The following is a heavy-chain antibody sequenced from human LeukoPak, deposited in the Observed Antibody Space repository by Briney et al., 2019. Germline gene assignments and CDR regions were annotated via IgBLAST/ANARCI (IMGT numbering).Heavy chain of an antibody. Sequence: ASVEVSCKVSGYTLTELSVHWVRQAPGKGLEWMGGFDPEDGETIYAQKFQGRVTMTEVTSTDTAYMELSRLRSDDTAVYYCARGHLTSGSQDYWGQGTLVTVSS. CDR2: FDPEDGET. D-gene: IGHD3-10*01. CDR3: ARGHLTSGSQDY. J-gene: IGHJ4*02. CDR1: GYTLTELS. V-gene: IGHV1-24*01.